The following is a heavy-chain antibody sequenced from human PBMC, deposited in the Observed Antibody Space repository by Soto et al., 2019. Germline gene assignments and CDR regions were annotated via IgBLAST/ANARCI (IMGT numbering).Heavy chain of an antibody. J-gene: IGHJ3*02. CDR2: IKSKTDGGTT. D-gene: IGHD6-19*01. Sequence: GGSLRLSCAASGFTFSNAWMSWVRQAPGKGLEWVGRIKSKTDGGTTDYAAPVKGRFTISRDDSKNTLYLQMNSLKTEDTAVYYCTTDPNGWYPHDAFDIWGQGTMVTVSS. CDR3: TTDPNGWYPHDAFDI. V-gene: IGHV3-15*01. CDR1: GFTFSNAW.